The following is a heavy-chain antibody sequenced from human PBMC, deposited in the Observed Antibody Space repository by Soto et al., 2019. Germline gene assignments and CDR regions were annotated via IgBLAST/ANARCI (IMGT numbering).Heavy chain of an antibody. D-gene: IGHD6-6*01. CDR1: GGSISSSSYY. Sequence: ASETLSLTCTVSGGSISSSSYYWGWIRQPPGKGLEWIGSIYYSGSTYYNPSLKSRVTISVDTSKNQFSLKLSSVTAADTAVYYCARRGSSEGLDYWGQGTLVTVSS. J-gene: IGHJ4*02. CDR3: ARRGSSEGLDY. CDR2: IYYSGST. V-gene: IGHV4-39*01.